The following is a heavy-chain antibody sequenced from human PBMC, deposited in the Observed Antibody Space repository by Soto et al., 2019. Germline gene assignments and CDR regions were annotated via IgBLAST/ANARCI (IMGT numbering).Heavy chain of an antibody. CDR3: ARDRSPTVTLDA. D-gene: IGHD4-17*01. CDR1: GGSISSGGYY. J-gene: IGHJ5*02. Sequence: LTCPVSGGSISSGGYYWSWIRQHPGKGLAWIGYIYYSGSTYYNPSLKSRVTISVDTSKNQLSLKLSPVTAADTAVYYCARDRSPTVTLDAWGQGTLVTGSS. V-gene: IGHV4-31*03. CDR2: IYYSGST.